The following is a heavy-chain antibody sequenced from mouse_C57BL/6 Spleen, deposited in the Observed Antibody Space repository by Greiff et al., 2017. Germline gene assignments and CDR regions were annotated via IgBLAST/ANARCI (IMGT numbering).Heavy chain of an antibody. V-gene: IGHV1-64*01. J-gene: IGHJ2*01. D-gene: IGHD1-1*01. CDR3: VSYYYGSRNYFDY. CDR1: GYTFTSYW. Sequence: VQLQQPGAELVKPGASVKLSCKASGYTFTSYWMHWVKQRPGQGLEWIGMIHPNSGSTNYNEKFKSKATLTVDKSSSTAYMQLSSLTSEDSAVYYCVSYYYGSRNYFDYWGQGTTLTVSS. CDR2: IHPNSGST.